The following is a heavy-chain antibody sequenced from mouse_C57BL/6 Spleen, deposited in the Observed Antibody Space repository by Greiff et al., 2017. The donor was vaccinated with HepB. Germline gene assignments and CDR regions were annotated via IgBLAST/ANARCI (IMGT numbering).Heavy chain of an antibody. D-gene: IGHD3-2*02. CDR1: GFTFSDYY. V-gene: IGHV5-16*01. CDR2: INYDGSST. CDR3: ARQLRSRDYAMDY. J-gene: IGHJ4*01. Sequence: DVHLVESEGGLVQPGSSMKLSCTASGFTFSDYYMAWVRQVPEKGLEWVANINYDGSSTYYLDSLKSRFIISRDNAKNILYLQMSSLKSEDTATYYCARQLRSRDYAMDYWGQGTSVTVSS.